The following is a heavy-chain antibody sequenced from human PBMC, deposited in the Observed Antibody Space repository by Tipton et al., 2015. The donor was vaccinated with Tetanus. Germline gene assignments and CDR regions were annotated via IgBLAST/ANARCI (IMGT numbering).Heavy chain of an antibody. CDR1: GGSTHSHY. V-gene: IGHV4-4*07. Sequence: TLSLTCTVSGGSTHSHYWSWIRQSAAKGLEWIGRIYSGGTTNYNPSLKSRVFMSMDTSKNQFSLELSSVTVADTAVYFCAGVLRYSTRGGWDDAFDIWGQGTMVTVSS. CDR2: IYSGGTT. CDR3: AGVLRYSTRGGWDDAFDI. J-gene: IGHJ3*02. D-gene: IGHD2-8*02.